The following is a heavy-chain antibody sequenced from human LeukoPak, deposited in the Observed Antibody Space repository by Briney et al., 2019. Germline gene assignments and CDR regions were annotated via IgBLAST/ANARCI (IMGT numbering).Heavy chain of an antibody. J-gene: IGHJ6*02. Sequence: PSETLSLTCTVSGGSISNYYWSWIRQPPGKGLEWIGYIFGSGTTNYNPSVKSRVTISVDTSKTQFSLKLSSVTAADTAVYYCATWVTSGYYALDVWGQGTTVIVSS. D-gene: IGHD2-21*02. CDR2: IFGSGTT. CDR1: GGSISNYY. V-gene: IGHV4-59*01. CDR3: ATWVTSGYYALDV.